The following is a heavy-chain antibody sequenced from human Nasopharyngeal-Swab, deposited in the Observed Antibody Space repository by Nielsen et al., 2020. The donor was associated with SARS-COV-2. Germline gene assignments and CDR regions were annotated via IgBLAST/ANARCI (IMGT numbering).Heavy chain of an antibody. D-gene: IGHD3-16*01. CDR3: TRDFGMATFDS. V-gene: IGHV3-74*03. CDR2: IKHDGSGT. CDR1: GFTFSNYW. Sequence: GGSLRLSRVASGFTFSNYWMYWVRQAPGKGLVWVSRIKHDGSGTKYADSVKGRFTISRDNAKNTLYLHMNSLTAEDTAVYYCTRDFGMATFDSWGQGTLVTVSS. J-gene: IGHJ4*02.